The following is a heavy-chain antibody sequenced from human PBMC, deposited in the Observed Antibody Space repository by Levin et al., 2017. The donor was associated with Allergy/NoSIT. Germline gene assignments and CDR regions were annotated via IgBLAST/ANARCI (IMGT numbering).Heavy chain of an antibody. CDR2: ISSRSNYT. CDR3: ARSGVGSYDSFY. Sequence: GGSLRLSCAASGFPFSDYYMSWIRQAPGKGLEWVSYISSRSNYTDYADSVKGRFTISRDNAKNSLYLQMNSLRAEDTAVYYCARSGVGSYDSFYWGQGTLVTVSS. V-gene: IGHV3-11*03. D-gene: IGHD3-22*01. J-gene: IGHJ4*02. CDR1: GFPFSDYY.